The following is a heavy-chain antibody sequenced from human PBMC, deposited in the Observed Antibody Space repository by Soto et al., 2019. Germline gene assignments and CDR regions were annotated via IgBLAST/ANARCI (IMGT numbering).Heavy chain of an antibody. CDR3: TADLIGTYYSPYDY. CDR1: GFSFHDAW. D-gene: IGHD3-10*01. J-gene: IGHJ4*02. Sequence: GGSLRLSCAASGFSFHDAWMNWVRQAPGKGLEWVGRIKSKTDGETTDYAAPVKGRFSVSRDDSKNTLYLQMNSLKTEDTSVYYCTADLIGTYYSPYDYWGQGILVTVSS. V-gene: IGHV3-15*07. CDR2: IKSKTDGETT.